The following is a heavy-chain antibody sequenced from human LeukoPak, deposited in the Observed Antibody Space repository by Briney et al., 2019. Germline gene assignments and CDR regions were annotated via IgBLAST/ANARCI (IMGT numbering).Heavy chain of an antibody. J-gene: IGHJ4*02. CDR3: ARVLGDHYDFWSGYSYYFDY. CDR2: ISYDGSNK. Sequence: GGSLRLSCAASGFTFSSYAMHWVRQAPGKGLEWVAVISYDGSNKYYADSVKGRFTISRDNSKNTLYLQMNSLRAEDTAVYYCARVLGDHYDFWSGYSYYFDYWGQGTLVTVSS. CDR1: GFTFSSYA. V-gene: IGHV3-30-3*01. D-gene: IGHD3-3*01.